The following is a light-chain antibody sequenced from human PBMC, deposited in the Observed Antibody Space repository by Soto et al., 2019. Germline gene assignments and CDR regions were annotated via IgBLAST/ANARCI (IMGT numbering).Light chain of an antibody. V-gene: IGKV3-15*01. CDR2: GAS. CDR3: QHYNNWPRT. J-gene: IGKJ1*01. Sequence: EIVMTQSPATLSVSPGERVTLSCRASQSVSSNLAWYQQKPGQAPRVLIYGASTRATGIPARFSGSRSGTEFTLTISSLQSEDFAVYYCQHYNNWPRTFGQGTKVEIK. CDR1: QSVSSN.